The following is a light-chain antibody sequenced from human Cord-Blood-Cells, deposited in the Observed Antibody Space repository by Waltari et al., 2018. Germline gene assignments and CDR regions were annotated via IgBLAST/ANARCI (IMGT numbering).Light chain of an antibody. Sequence: QSALTQPPSAPASPGLSGTIPCTGTSTYVGGYNAVPWYQQHPGKAPKLMIYEVSKRPSGVPDRFSGSKSGNTAYLTVSGLQAEDEADYYCSSYAGSNNWVFGGGTKLTVL. V-gene: IGLV2-8*01. CDR1: STYVGGYNA. J-gene: IGLJ3*02. CDR2: EVS. CDR3: SSYAGSNNWV.